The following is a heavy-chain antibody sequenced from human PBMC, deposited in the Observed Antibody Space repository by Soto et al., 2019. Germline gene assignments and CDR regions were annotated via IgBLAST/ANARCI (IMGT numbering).Heavy chain of an antibody. J-gene: IGHJ4*02. D-gene: IGHD7-27*01. Sequence: GGSLRLSGAASGFTFSDHYMNWVRQAPGKXLEGVGRIRNKAKSYTREYAASGKRRFTISRDDSTISLYLQMHSLMTEDPAPSYCPKPFGPNWDSHYFDCLGQRTLVTVSS. V-gene: IGHV3-72*01. CDR1: GFTFSDHY. CDR3: PKPFGPNWDSHYFDC. CDR2: IRNKAKSYTR.